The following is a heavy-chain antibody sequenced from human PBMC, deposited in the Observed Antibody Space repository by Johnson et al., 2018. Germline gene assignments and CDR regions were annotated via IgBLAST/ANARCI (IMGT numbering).Heavy chain of an antibody. J-gene: IGHJ6*03. CDR3: AGEGPFYYMDV. Sequence: QVQLVESGGGVVQPGRSLRLSCAASGFTFSSYAMHWVRQAPGKGLEWVAVISYDGSNKYYADSVKGRFTISRDNSKNTLYLQMNSLRAEDTAVYYWAGEGPFYYMDVWGKGTTVTVSS. CDR1: GFTFSSYA. V-gene: IGHV3-30-3*01. CDR2: ISYDGSNK.